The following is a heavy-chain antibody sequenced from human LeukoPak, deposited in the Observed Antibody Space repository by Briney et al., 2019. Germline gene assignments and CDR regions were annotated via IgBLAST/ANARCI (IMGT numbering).Heavy chain of an antibody. CDR3: SRDQMNY. J-gene: IGHJ4*02. Sequence: GGSLRLSCTASELTVSSNYMLWVRHAPGKGLEWVSLIFSNGDTHYADSVKGRLNISTGTSKNTVSLQMNSLRVEDTAMYYCSRDQMNYWGQGTLVTVSS. D-gene: IGHD5-24*01. CDR2: IFSNGDT. V-gene: IGHV3-53*01. CDR1: ELTVSSNY.